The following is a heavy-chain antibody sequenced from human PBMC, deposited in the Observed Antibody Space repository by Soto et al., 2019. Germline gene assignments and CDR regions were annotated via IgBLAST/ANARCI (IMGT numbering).Heavy chain of an antibody. D-gene: IGHD2-8*01. CDR2: IFHDGTA. CDR1: GVSISSGNW. V-gene: IGHV4-4*02. Sequence: PSETLSLTCAVSGVSISSGNWWTWVRQTPQRGLEYIGEIFHDGTANYYPSFERRVATSVDTSKNQFSLKLTSVTAADTAIYFCARLVYDTSLNYMYFDFWGQGALVTVS. CDR3: ARLVYDTSLNYMYFDF. J-gene: IGHJ4*02.